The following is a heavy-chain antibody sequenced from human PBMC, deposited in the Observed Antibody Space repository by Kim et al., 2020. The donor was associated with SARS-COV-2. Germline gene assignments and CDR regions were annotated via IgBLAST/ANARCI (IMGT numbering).Heavy chain of an antibody. J-gene: IGHJ4*02. Sequence: GGSLRLSCAASGLTFSPDTMHWVRQAPGKGLEWLSFITSGTTIYYADSVKGRFTMSRDNAKNSLYLQMNSLRDEDTAVYYCARGYASGSNYIWGQGTLVTVSS. D-gene: IGHD3-10*01. CDR2: ITSGTTI. CDR3: ARGYASGSNYI. V-gene: IGHV3-48*02. CDR1: GLTFSPDT.